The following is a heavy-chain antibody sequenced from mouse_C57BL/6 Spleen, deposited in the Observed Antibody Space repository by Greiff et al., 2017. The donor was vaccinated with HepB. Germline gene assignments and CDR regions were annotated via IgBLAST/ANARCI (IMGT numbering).Heavy chain of an antibody. V-gene: IGHV14-4*01. CDR3: TTLTLTTVVATGY. D-gene: IGHD1-1*01. Sequence: VQLKQSGAELVRPGASVKLSCTASGFNIKDDYMHWVKQRPEQGLEWIGWIDPENGDTEYASKFQGKATITADTSSNTAYLQLSSLTSEDTAVYDCTTLTLTTVVATGYWGQGTTLTVSS. CDR1: GFNIKDDY. CDR2: IDPENGDT. J-gene: IGHJ2*01.